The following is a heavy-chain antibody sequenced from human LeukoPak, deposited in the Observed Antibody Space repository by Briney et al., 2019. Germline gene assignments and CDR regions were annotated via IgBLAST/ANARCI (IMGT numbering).Heavy chain of an antibody. J-gene: IGHJ3*02. CDR1: GGSIRSRDYY. D-gene: IGHD3-16*01. Sequence: SETLSLTCTVSGGSIRSRDYYWGWIRQPPVKGLEWIGNIYYLGRTYYNPSLKSRVTLSVDTSKNQFSLKLSSVTAADTAVYYRARRETGEPFDIWGQGTMVTVSS. V-gene: IGHV4-39*01. CDR3: ARRETGEPFDI. CDR2: IYYLGRT.